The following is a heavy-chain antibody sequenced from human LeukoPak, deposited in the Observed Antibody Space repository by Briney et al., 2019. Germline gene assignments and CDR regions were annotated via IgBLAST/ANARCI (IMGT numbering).Heavy chain of an antibody. Sequence: SVKVSCKASGGTFSSYTISWVRQAPGQGLEWMGRIILILGIANYAQKFQGRVTITADKSTSTAYMELSSLRSEDTAVYYCARDGGASGYSYGYTPLDYWGQGTLVTVSS. D-gene: IGHD5-18*01. V-gene: IGHV1-69*04. CDR3: ARDGGASGYSYGYTPLDY. CDR2: IILILGIA. J-gene: IGHJ4*02. CDR1: GGTFSSYT.